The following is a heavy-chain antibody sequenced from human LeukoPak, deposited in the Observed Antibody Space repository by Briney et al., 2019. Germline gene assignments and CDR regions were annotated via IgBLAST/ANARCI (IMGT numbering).Heavy chain of an antibody. V-gene: IGHV3-74*01. J-gene: IGHJ6*02. Sequence: GGSLRLSCAASGFTFSSYWMHWVRQAPGKGLVWVSRINSDASSTSYADSVKGRFTISRDNAKNTLYLQMNSLRAEDTAVYYCARDIVYYSSRGYYADYGMDVWGQGTTVTVSS. CDR1: GFTFSSYW. CDR3: ARDIVYYSSRGYYADYGMDV. D-gene: IGHD3-22*01. CDR2: INSDASST.